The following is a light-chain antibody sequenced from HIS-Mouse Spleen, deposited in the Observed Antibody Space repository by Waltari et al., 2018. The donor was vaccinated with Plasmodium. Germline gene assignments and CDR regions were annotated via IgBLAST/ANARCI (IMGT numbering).Light chain of an antibody. Sequence: SSELTQDPAVSVALGQTVRITCQGDSLRSYYASWYQQTPGQAPVLVIYGKNNRPSWIPDRFSGSSSGNTASLTITGAQAEDEADYYCNSRDSSGNHQVFGGGTKLTVL. CDR3: NSRDSSGNHQV. CDR1: SLRSYY. CDR2: GKN. V-gene: IGLV3-19*01. J-gene: IGLJ3*02.